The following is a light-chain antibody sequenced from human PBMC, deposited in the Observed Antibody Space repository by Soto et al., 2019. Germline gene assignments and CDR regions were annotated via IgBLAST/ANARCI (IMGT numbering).Light chain of an antibody. Sequence: DIVMTQSPDSLAVSLGERATINCKSSQSVLYSSNNKNYLAWYQQKPGQPPKLLIYWASTRESGVPDRLSGSGSGTHFTLTISSVQAEDVAVYYCQQYYSTPLTFGGGTKVEIK. CDR3: QQYYSTPLT. CDR1: QSVLYSSNNKNY. CDR2: WAS. J-gene: IGKJ4*01. V-gene: IGKV4-1*01.